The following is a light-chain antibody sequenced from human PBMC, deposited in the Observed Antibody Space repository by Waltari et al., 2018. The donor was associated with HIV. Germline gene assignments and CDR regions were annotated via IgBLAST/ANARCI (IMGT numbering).Light chain of an antibody. CDR1: SSDIGYFDY. V-gene: IGLV2-11*01. CDR3: CSYAGTYTYV. CDR2: DVS. J-gene: IGLJ1*01. Sequence: QSALTQPRSVSGSPGQSVTISCTGTSSDIGYFDYVSWYQQYPGKAPQVIIYDVSQRPSGVPDRCTASKSGITASLTISGLQDEDEADYYCCSYAGTYTYVFGTGTTVTV.